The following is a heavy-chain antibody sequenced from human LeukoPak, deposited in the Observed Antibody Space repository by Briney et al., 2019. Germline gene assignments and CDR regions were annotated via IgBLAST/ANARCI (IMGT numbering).Heavy chain of an antibody. D-gene: IGHD3-22*01. CDR3: ARSYYDSSDY. V-gene: IGHV4-34*01. CDR1: GGSFSGYY. J-gene: IGHJ4*02. CDR2: INHSGSS. Sequence: PSETLSLTCAVYGGSFSGYYWSWIRQPPGKGLEWIGEINHSGSSNYNPSLKSRVTMSVDTSKNQFSLKLSSVTAADTAVYYCARSYYDSSDYWGQGTLVTVSS.